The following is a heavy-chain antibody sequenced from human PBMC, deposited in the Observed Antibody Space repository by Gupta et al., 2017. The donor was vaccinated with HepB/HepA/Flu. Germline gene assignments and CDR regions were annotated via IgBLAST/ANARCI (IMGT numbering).Heavy chain of an antibody. J-gene: IGHJ3*02. V-gene: IGHV4-39*01. CDR1: GGSISSSSYY. Sequence: QLQLQESGPGLVKPSETLSLTCTVSGGSISSSSYYWGWIRQPPGKGLEWIGSIYYSGSTYYNPSLKSRVTISVDTSKSQFSLKLSSVTAADTAVYYCARPRGLWFGESNDAFDIWGQGTMVTVSS. CDR2: IYYSGST. CDR3: ARPRGLWFGESNDAFDI. D-gene: IGHD3-10*01.